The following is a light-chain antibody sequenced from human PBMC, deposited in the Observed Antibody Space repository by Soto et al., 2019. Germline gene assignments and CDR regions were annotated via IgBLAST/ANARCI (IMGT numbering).Light chain of an antibody. V-gene: IGLV2-8*01. Sequence: QSVLTQPASVSGSPGQSITISCTGTSSDVGGYNYVSWYQQHPGKAPKLMIYEVTKRPSGVPDRFSGSKSGNTASLTVSGLQAEDEADYYCSSYEGTNNFVVFGTGTKVTVL. CDR2: EVT. CDR1: SSDVGGYNY. J-gene: IGLJ1*01. CDR3: SSYEGTNNFVV.